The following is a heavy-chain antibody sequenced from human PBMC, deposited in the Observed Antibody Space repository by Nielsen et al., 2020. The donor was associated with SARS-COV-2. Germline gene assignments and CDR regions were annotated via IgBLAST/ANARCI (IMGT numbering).Heavy chain of an antibody. CDR2: ISASSGNT. Sequence: ASVKVSCKASGYTFTNYGITWVRQAPGQGLEILGWISASSGNTNYAPKLLGRVTMTTDTSTSTAYIELRSLTYADTAVYYCARDLWWELPDFWGQGTLVTVPP. CDR3: ARDLWWELPDF. CDR1: GYTFTNYG. J-gene: IGHJ4*02. D-gene: IGHD1-26*01. V-gene: IGHV1-18*01.